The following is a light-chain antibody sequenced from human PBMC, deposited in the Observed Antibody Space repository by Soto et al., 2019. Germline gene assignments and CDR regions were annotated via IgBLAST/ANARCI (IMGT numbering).Light chain of an antibody. V-gene: IGLV2-14*01. CDR1: SSDVGGYNY. CDR2: DVS. CDR3: SSYTSSSTGV. J-gene: IGLJ2*01. Sequence: QSALTQPASMSGSPGQSITISCTGTSSDVGGYNYVSWYQQHPGKAPKLMIYDVSNRPSGVSNRFSGYKSGNTASLTISGLQAEDEADYYCSSYTSSSTGVFGGGTKLTVL.